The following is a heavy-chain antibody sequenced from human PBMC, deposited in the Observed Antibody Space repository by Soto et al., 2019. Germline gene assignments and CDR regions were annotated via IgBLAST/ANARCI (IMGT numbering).Heavy chain of an antibody. CDR2: INAGNGNT. D-gene: IGHD2-15*01. CDR1: GYTVTSYA. CDR3: ARASKIVVVEY. J-gene: IGHJ4*02. V-gene: IGHV1-3*01. Sequence: ASVKVSCKDSGYTVTSYAMHWVRQAPGQRLEWMGWINAGNGNTKYSQKFQGRVTITRDTSASTAYMELSSLRSEDTAVYYCARASKIVVVEYWGQGTLVTVSS.